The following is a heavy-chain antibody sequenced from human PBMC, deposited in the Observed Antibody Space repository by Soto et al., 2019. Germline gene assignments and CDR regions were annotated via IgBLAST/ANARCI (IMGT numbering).Heavy chain of an antibody. D-gene: IGHD2-2*01. CDR1: GFTFTGYY. CDR3: ATDQRTYAEPPFDY. Sequence: ASVKVSCKASGFTFTGYYIHWVRQVPGQGLEWMGWIKSNGDDTKYAQKFQDRVTMTRDTSMNTVYMEVTRLTSDDTAVYYCATDQRTYAEPPFDYWGQGTLVTVSS. CDR2: IKSNGDDT. V-gene: IGHV1-2*02. J-gene: IGHJ4*02.